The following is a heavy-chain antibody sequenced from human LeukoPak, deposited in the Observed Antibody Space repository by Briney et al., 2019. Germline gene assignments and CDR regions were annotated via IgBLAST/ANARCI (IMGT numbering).Heavy chain of an antibody. D-gene: IGHD5-18*01. CDR3: ARDAAYGYDRFDY. CDR1: GFTFSSYN. CDR2: ISSSGTYI. V-gene: IGHV3-21*01. J-gene: IGHJ4*02. Sequence: GGSLRLSCAASGFTFSSYNMNWVRQAPGKGLEWVSFISSSGTYIYYADSVKGRFTISRDNAKNSLYLQMNSLRAEDTAVYYCARDAAYGYDRFDYWGQGTQVTVSS.